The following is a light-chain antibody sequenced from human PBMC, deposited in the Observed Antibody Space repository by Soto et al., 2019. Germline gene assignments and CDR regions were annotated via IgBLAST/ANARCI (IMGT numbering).Light chain of an antibody. CDR3: AAWDDSLNGGVV. Sequence: SVLTQPPSASGPPGQRVTISCSGSSSNIGVNTVNWFQQFPGTAPKLLIYSNNQRPSGVPDRFSGSKSGTSASLAISGLHSEDEADYYCAAWDDSLNGGVVFGGGTKLTVL. CDR2: SNN. J-gene: IGLJ2*01. V-gene: IGLV1-44*01. CDR1: SSNIGVNT.